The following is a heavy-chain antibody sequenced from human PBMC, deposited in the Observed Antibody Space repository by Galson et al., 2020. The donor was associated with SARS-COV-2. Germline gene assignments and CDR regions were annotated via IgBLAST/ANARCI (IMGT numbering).Heavy chain of an antibody. Sequence: ASVKVPCKASGYTFSSYDINWVRQATGQGLEWLGWMNPNSGNTGYAQKFQGRVTMTRNTSISTAYMEVSSLRSEDTAVYYCARSRTTYYDILTGYYPRYSYYNMDVWGQGTTVTVSS. CDR2: MNPNSGNT. D-gene: IGHD3-9*01. J-gene: IGHJ6*02. CDR1: GYTFSSYD. V-gene: IGHV1-8*01. CDR3: ARSRTTYYDILTGYYPRYSYYNMDV.